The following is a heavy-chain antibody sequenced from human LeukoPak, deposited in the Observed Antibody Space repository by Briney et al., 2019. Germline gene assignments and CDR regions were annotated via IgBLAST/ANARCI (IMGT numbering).Heavy chain of an antibody. D-gene: IGHD3-22*01. CDR3: AKDPWGYYDSSGYYV. CDR2: IKQDGSEK. Sequence: PGGSLRLSCAASGFTFSSYWMSWVRQAPGKGLEWVANIKQDGSEKYYVDSVKGRFTISRDNAKNSLYLQMNSLRAEDTAVYYCAKDPWGYYDSSGYYVWGQGTLVTVSS. J-gene: IGHJ4*02. CDR1: GFTFSSYW. V-gene: IGHV3-7*03.